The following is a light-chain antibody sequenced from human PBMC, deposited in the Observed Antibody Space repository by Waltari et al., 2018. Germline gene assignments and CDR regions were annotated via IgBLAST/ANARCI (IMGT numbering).Light chain of an antibody. CDR3: QQQGTSPFT. CDR1: QSVSSIY. Sequence: IVLTQSPGSLSFSPGDRATLSCRASQSVSSIYLAWYQQKPGQAPRLLIYGSSSRATGIPDRISGSGSGTDFTLTLSSLEPEDFAVYYCQQQGTSPFTFGQGTKVEIK. J-gene: IGKJ2*01. CDR2: GSS. V-gene: IGKV3-20*01.